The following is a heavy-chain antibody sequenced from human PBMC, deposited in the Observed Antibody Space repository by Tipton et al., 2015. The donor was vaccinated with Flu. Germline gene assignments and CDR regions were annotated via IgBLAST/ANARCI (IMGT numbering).Heavy chain of an antibody. CDR1: GFPFSNFW. CDR3: VRFAGGS. V-gene: IGHV3-7*01. CDR2: INQNGREK. J-gene: IGHJ5*02. Sequence: GSLRLSCVVSGFPFSNFWMYWVRQAPGKGLEWVAHINQNGREKAYVESVQGRFTISRDNAKNSLYLQMHSLRAEDTAIYYCVRFAGGSWGQGTLVTVSS. D-gene: IGHD3-16*01.